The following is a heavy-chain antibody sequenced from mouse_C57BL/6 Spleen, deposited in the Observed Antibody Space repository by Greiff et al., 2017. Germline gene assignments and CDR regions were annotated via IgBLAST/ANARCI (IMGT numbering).Heavy chain of an antibody. CDR1: GYTFTSYW. CDR3: ARSDGSYLDY. J-gene: IGHJ2*01. D-gene: IGHD2-3*01. V-gene: IGHV1-50*01. Sequence: QVQLQQPGAELVKPGASVKLSCKASGYTFTSYWMQWVKQRPGQGLEWIGEIDPSDSYTNYNQKFKGKATLTVDTSSSTAYMQLSSLTSEDSAVYYCARSDGSYLDYWGQGTTLTVSS. CDR2: IDPSDSYT.